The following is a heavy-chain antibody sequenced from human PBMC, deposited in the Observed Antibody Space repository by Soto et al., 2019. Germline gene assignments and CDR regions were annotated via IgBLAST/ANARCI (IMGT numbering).Heavy chain of an antibody. V-gene: IGHV4-4*07. CDR3: ARAEYDFWSGRFDP. CDR2: IYTSGST. Sequence: QVQLQESGPGLVKPSETLSLTCTVSGGSISSYYWSWIQQPAGKGLEWIGRIYTSGSTNYNPSLKSRVTMSVDTSKNQFSLKLSSVTAADTAVYYCARAEYDFWSGRFDPWGQGTLVTVSS. J-gene: IGHJ5*02. CDR1: GGSISSYY. D-gene: IGHD3-3*01.